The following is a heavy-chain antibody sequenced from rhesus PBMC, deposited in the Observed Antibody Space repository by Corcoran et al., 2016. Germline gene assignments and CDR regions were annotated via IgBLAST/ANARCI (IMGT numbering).Heavy chain of an antibody. D-gene: IGHD3-34*01. CDR1: GASISGGYG. CDR2: IYSSSGNT. CDR3: ARNGVIMGYYYGLDS. J-gene: IGHJ6*01. Sequence: QVQLQESGPGLLKPSETLSLTCAVSGASISGGYGWGWVRQPPGEGLEWIGSIYSSSGNTYYNPSLKSRVTISTDTSKNQFSLKLSSVTAADTAVYYCARNGVIMGYYYGLDSWGQGVVVTVSS. V-gene: IGHV4S7*01.